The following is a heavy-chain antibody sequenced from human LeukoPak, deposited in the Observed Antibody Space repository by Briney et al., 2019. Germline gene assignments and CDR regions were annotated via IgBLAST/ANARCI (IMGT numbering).Heavy chain of an antibody. CDR1: GGSISNYY. CDR2: IYYSGST. D-gene: IGHD3-9*01. J-gene: IGHJ3*02. Sequence: SETLSLTCTVSGGSISNYYWSWIRQPPGKGLEWIGYIYYSGSTNYNPSLKSRVTISVDTSKNQFSLKLSSVTAADTAVYYCARGRRYFDWLSASPDAFDIWGQGTMVTVSS. CDR3: ARGRRYFDWLSASPDAFDI. V-gene: IGHV4-59*01.